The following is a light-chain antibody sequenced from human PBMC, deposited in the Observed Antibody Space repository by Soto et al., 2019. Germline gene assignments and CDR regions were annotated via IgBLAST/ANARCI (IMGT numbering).Light chain of an antibody. CDR3: QQYNSYSIT. Sequence: DIQMTQSPSTLSASVGDRVTITCRASQSISVWLAWYQQKAGKAPNLLIYKASRLESGVPSRFSGSGSETEFTLTISGLQPGDSATYYCQQYNSYSITFGQGTRPEI. CDR2: KAS. J-gene: IGKJ5*01. CDR1: QSISVW. V-gene: IGKV1-5*03.